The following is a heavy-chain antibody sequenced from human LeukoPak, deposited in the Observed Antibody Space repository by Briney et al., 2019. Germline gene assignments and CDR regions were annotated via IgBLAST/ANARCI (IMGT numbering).Heavy chain of an antibody. CDR3: ARDGDYYDSCGYLPDY. J-gene: IGHJ4*02. CDR1: GYTFTSYG. CDR2: ISAYNGNT. Sequence: ASVKVSCKASGYTFTSYGISWVRQAPGQGLEWMGWISAYNGNTNYAQKLQGRVTMTTDTSTTTAYMELRSLRSDDTAVYYCARDGDYYDSCGYLPDYWGQGTLVTVSS. D-gene: IGHD3-22*01. V-gene: IGHV1-18*01.